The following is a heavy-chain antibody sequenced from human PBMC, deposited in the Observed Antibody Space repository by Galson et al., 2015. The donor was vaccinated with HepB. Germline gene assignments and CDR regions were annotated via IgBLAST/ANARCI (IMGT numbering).Heavy chain of an antibody. J-gene: IGHJ4*02. CDR3: ARRAGSGSYSDY. CDR1: GGTFSSYA. Sequence: SVKVSCKASGGTFSSYAISWVRQAPGQGLEWMGRIIPILGIANYAQKFQGRVTITADKSTSTAYMELRSLRSDDTAMYYCARRAGSGSYSDYWGQGTLVTVSS. D-gene: IGHD1-26*01. CDR2: IIPILGIA. V-gene: IGHV1-69*04.